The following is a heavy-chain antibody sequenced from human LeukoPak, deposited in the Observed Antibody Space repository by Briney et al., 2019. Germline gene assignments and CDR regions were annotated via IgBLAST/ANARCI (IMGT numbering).Heavy chain of an antibody. V-gene: IGHV3-7*01. Sequence: GGSLRPSCAASGFTFTTYWMSWVRQLPGKGLEWVANINQDGTEKYYVDSVKGRFTISRDNAKNSLDLQMNSLRVEDTGIYYCVKVAKYYYGSETYYFFEHWGQGTPVTASS. J-gene: IGHJ4*02. D-gene: IGHD3-10*01. CDR2: INQDGTEK. CDR1: GFTFTTYW. CDR3: VKVAKYYYGSETYYFFEH.